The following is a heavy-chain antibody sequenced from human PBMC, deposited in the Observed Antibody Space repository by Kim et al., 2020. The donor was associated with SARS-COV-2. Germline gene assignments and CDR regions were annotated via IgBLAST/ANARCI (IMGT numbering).Heavy chain of an antibody. CDR1: GYTFTSYD. V-gene: IGHV1-8*01. Sequence: ASVKVSCKASGYTFTSYDINWVRQATGQGLEWMGWMNPNSGNTGYAQKFQGRVTMTRNTSISTAYMELSSLRSEDTAVYYCARGLGMDKLLVVYVTIQNWFDPWGQGTLVPVSS. D-gene: IGHD2-8*02. J-gene: IGHJ5*02. CDR2: MNPNSGNT. CDR3: ARGLGMDKLLVVYVTIQNWFDP.